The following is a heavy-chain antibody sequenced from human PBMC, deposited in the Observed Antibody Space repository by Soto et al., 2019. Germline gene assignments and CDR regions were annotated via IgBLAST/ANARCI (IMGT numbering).Heavy chain of an antibody. CDR3: ARGISRYCSGGSCRQRENWFDP. D-gene: IGHD2-15*01. J-gene: IGHJ5*02. CDR1: GGTFSSYA. Sequence: SVKVSCKAFGGTFSSYAISWVRQAPGQGLEWMGGIIPIFGTANYAQKFQGRVTITADESTSTAYMELSSLRSEDTAVYYCARGISRYCSGGSCRQRENWFDPWGQGTLVTVSS. V-gene: IGHV1-69*13. CDR2: IIPIFGTA.